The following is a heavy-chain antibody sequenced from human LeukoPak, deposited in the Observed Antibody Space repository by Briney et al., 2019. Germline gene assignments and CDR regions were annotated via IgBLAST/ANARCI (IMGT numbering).Heavy chain of an antibody. D-gene: IGHD3-16*01. CDR2: ISYSGTT. CDR1: SGSIRSQH. Sequence: SETLSLTCTVSSGSIRSQHWSWIRQPPGKGLEGIGFISYSGTTYYNPSLESRVAISRDTSRNQFSLKLSSVTAADTAVYYCTRDRNGGDHYYMDVWGKGTTVTVSS. J-gene: IGHJ6*03. CDR3: TRDRNGGDHYYMDV. V-gene: IGHV4-59*11.